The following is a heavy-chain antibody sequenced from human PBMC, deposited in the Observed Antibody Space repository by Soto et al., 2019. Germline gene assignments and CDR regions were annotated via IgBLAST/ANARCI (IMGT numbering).Heavy chain of an antibody. CDR1: GYTFTSYA. V-gene: IGHV1-3*01. Sequence: ASVKVSCKASGYTFTSYAMHWVRQAPGQRLEWMGWINAGNGNTKYSQKFQGRVTITRDTSASTAYMEVSSLRSEDTAVYYCARGIVSDWFDPWGQGTLVTVSS. CDR3: ARGIVSDWFDP. CDR2: INAGNGNT. D-gene: IGHD1-26*01. J-gene: IGHJ5*02.